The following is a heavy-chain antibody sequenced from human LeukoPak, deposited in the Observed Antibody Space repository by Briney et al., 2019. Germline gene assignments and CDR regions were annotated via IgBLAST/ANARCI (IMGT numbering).Heavy chain of an antibody. CDR2: ISWNSISI. J-gene: IGHJ4*02. V-gene: IGHV3-9*01. CDR3: AKGILYDILTGPFDY. CDR1: GFSFDNYA. D-gene: IGHD3-9*01. Sequence: GGSLRLSCAAFGFSFDNYAMHWVWQAPGKGLEWVSGISWNSISIGYADSVKGRFTISRDNAKSSLYLHLNSLRAEDTALYYCAKGILYDILTGPFDYWGQGTLVTVSS.